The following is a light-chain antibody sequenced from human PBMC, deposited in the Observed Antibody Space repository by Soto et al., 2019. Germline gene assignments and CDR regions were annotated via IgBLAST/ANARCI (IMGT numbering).Light chain of an antibody. J-gene: IGLJ2*01. V-gene: IGLV1-44*01. CDR2: SNN. CDR3: AAWDDSLNGVV. CDR1: SSNIGSEY. Sequence: QSVLTQPPSASGTPGQRVTISCSGSSSNIGSEYVVWYQHLPGTAPKLLIYSNNQRPSGVPDRFSGSKSGTSASLAISGLQSEDEADYYCAAWDDSLNGVVFGGGTKLTVL.